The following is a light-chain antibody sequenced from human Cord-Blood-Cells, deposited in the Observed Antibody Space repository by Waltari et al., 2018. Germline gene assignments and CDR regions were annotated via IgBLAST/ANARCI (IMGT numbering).Light chain of an antibody. Sequence: QSALTQPASVSGSPGQSITISCTGTSSDVGGYHYVYWYQQHPGKAPKLMIYDVSNRPSGVSNRFSGSKSGNTASLTISGLQAEDEADYYCSSYTSSSTVVFGGGTKLTVL. J-gene: IGLJ2*01. CDR2: DVS. CDR1: SSDVGGYHY. CDR3: SSYTSSSTVV. V-gene: IGLV2-14*01.